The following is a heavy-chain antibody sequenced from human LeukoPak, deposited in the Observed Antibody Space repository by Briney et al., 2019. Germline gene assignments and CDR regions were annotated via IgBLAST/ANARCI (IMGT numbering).Heavy chain of an antibody. CDR1: GFTFSSYA. Sequence: PGGSLRLSCAASGFTFSSYAMHWVRQAPGKGLEWVANIKQDGTEKYYVDSVRGRFTISRDNAKNSLYLQMNSLRAEDTALYYCARALDVWGQGTTVTVSS. CDR2: IKQDGTEK. J-gene: IGHJ6*02. V-gene: IGHV3-7*03. CDR3: ARALDV.